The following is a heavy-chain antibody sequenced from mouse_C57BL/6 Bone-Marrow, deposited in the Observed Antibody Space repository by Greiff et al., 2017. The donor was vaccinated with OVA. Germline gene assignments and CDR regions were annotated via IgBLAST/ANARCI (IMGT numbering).Heavy chain of an antibody. J-gene: IGHJ2*01. CDR3: ASSNPYYYGSSLDY. CDR2: ISSGSSTI. V-gene: IGHV5-17*01. CDR1: GFTFSDYG. D-gene: IGHD1-1*01. Sequence: EVHLVESGGGLVKPGGSLKLSCAASGFTFSDYGMHWVRQAPEKGLEWVAYISSGSSTIYYADTVKGRFTISRDNAKNTLFLQMTSLRSEDTAMYYCASSNPYYYGSSLDYWGQGTTLTVSS.